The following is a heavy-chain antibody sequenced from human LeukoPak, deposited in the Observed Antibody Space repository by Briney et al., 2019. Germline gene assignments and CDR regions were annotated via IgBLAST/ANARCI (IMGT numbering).Heavy chain of an antibody. D-gene: IGHD2-15*01. CDR3: AKDGVVAATLSNWFDP. CDR2: IKQDGSEK. CDR1: GFTFSSYW. V-gene: IGHV3-7*03. Sequence: GGSLRLSCAASGFTFSSYWMSWVRQAPGKGLEWVANIKQDGSEKYYVDSVKGRFTISRDNSKNTLYLQMNSLRAEDTAVYYCAKDGVVAATLSNWFDPWGQGTLVTVSS. J-gene: IGHJ5*02.